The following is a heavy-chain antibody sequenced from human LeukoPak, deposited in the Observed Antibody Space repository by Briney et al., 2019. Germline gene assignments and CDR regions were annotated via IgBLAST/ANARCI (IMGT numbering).Heavy chain of an antibody. CDR1: GGSISSYY. D-gene: IGHD6-6*01. Sequence: SETLSLTCTVSGGSISSYYWSWIRQPPGKGLEWIGYIYYSGSTNYNPSLKSRVTISVDTSKNQFSLKLSSVTAADTAVYYCARVLPEYSSSSHWWFDPWGQGTLVTVSS. J-gene: IGHJ5*02. CDR3: ARVLPEYSSSSHWWFDP. V-gene: IGHV4-59*01. CDR2: IYYSGST.